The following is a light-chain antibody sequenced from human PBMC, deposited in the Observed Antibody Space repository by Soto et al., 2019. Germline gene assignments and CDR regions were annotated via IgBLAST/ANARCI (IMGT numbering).Light chain of an antibody. CDR1: SSNIGDNT. CDR3: AAWDDSLNGHLV. Sequence: QSVLTQRPSSSGTPGRRVTISCSGSSSNIGDNTVNWYQQLPGTAPKLLIYSNNQRPSGVPDRFSGSKSGTSASLAISGLRSEDEADYYCAAWDDSLNGHLVFGGGTKLTVL. CDR2: SNN. J-gene: IGLJ2*01. V-gene: IGLV1-44*01.